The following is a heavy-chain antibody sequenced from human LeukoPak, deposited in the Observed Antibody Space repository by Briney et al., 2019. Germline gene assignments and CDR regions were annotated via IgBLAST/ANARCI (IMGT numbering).Heavy chain of an antibody. D-gene: IGHD3-10*01. CDR3: ARGRRITMVRGVLFDY. Sequence: RASLRLSCAASGSTFSSYWMHWVRQAPGKGLVLVSRINSDGSSTSYADSVKGRFTISRDNAKNTLYLQMNSLRAEDTAVYYCARGRRITMVRGVLFDYWGQGTLITVSS. CDR1: GSTFSSYW. J-gene: IGHJ4*02. CDR2: INSDGSST. V-gene: IGHV3-74*01.